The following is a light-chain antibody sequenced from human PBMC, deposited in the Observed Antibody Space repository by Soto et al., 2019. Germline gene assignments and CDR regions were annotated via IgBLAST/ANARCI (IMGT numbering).Light chain of an antibody. CDR3: CSYAGNSLI. J-gene: IGLJ2*01. Sequence: QSALTQPRSVSGSPGQSVTVSCTGTSSDVGAYNYVSWYQQHPGRAPKIIIYDVTGRPSGVPDRFSGSKSGNTASLTISGLQADYEADYYCCSYAGNSLIFGGGTKLTVL. CDR2: DVT. CDR1: SSDVGAYNY. V-gene: IGLV2-11*01.